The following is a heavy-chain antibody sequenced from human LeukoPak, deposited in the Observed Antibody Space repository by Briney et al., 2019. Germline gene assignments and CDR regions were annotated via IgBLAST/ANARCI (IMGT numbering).Heavy chain of an antibody. D-gene: IGHD2-21*01. Sequence: ASVKVSCKASGYTFTSYDVNWVRQATGQGLEWMGWMNPNSGNTGYAQKFQGRVAMTRNTSISTAYMELSSLRSEDTAVYYCARGLSLWWFAGVTKHHAFDIWGQGTMVTVSS. CDR1: GYTFTSYD. J-gene: IGHJ3*02. CDR3: ARGLSLWWFAGVTKHHAFDI. V-gene: IGHV1-8*01. CDR2: MNPNSGNT.